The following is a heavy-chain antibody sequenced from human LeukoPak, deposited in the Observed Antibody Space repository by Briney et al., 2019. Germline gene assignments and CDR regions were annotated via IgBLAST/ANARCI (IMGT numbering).Heavy chain of an antibody. D-gene: IGHD1-14*01. J-gene: IGHJ4*02. Sequence: GGSLRLSCAASGFTFSSYGMHWVRQAPGKGLEWVAVISYDGSKKYYADSVKGRFTISRDNSKNTLYLQMNSLRAEDTAVYYCVGATGFDYWGQGTLVTVSS. CDR2: ISYDGSKK. CDR1: GFTFSSYG. CDR3: VGATGFDY. V-gene: IGHV3-30*03.